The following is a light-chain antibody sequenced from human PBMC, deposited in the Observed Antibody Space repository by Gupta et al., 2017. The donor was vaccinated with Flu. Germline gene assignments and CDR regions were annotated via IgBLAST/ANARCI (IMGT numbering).Light chain of an antibody. CDR1: QDIGNE. J-gene: IGKJ3*01. CDR3: LQDYSVPLT. Sequence: AIQMTQSPSSLSASVGDRVTISCRASQDIGNELGWYQQKPGKAPKLLIYGASSSQSGVPSRFSGSGSGTEFTLTISSLQPEDFATYYCLQDYSVPLTFGPGTRV. CDR2: GAS. V-gene: IGKV1-6*01.